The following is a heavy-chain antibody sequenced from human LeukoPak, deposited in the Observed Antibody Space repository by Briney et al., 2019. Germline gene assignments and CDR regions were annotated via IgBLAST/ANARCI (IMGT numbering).Heavy chain of an antibody. Sequence: GSLRLSCAASGFTFSSYSMNWVRQAPGKGLEWVSSISSSSSYIYYADSVKGRFTISRDNAKNSLYLQMNSLRAEDTAVYYCARSEGELDYFDYWGQGTLVTFSS. CDR3: ARSEGELDYFDY. CDR1: GFTFSSYS. D-gene: IGHD1-26*01. J-gene: IGHJ4*02. CDR2: ISSSSSYI. V-gene: IGHV3-21*01.